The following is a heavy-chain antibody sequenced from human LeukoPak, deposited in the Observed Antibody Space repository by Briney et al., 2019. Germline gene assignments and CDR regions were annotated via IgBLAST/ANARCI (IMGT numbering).Heavy chain of an antibody. V-gene: IGHV3-48*04. CDR1: GFTFGDYA. CDR3: ARAWGSDYDLNY. D-gene: IGHD5-12*01. Sequence: GGSLRLSCTASGFTFGDYAMSWFRQAPGKGLEWVSHISSSTSTIYYADSVKGRFTISRDNAKNSVYLQMNSLRAEDTAVYYCARAWGSDYDLNYWGQGTLVTVSS. CDR2: ISSSTSTI. J-gene: IGHJ4*02.